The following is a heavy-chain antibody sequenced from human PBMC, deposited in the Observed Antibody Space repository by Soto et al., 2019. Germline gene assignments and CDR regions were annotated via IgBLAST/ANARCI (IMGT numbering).Heavy chain of an antibody. J-gene: IGHJ6*02. V-gene: IGHV1-69*12. D-gene: IGHD1-1*01. CDR2: IMPVFPTP. Sequence: QVPLVQSGAEVKKPGSSVKVSFKTSGGTFSTSAISWVRQAPGQGLEWVGGIMPVFPTPDYAQNFQGRVTITADDSTTTAYLELTSLRADDTAVYYCARDKDRLQLGGNYYYILDVWGQGTAITVSS. CDR3: ARDKDRLQLGGNYYYILDV. CDR1: GGTFSTSA.